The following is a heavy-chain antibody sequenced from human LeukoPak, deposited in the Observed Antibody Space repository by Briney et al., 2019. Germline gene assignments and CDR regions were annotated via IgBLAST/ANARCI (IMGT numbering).Heavy chain of an antibody. CDR3: AKDFEGGSYYDFWSGYSMAP. V-gene: IGHV3-21*06. Sequence: GGSLRLSCAASGFTFSNYRMNWVRQAPGKGLEWVSCISNRSSYIYYADSVKGRFTISRDNAKNLLYLQMNSLRAEDTAVYYCAKDFEGGSYYDFWSGYSMAPWGQGTLVTVSS. D-gene: IGHD3-3*01. CDR1: GFTFSNYR. J-gene: IGHJ5*02. CDR2: ISNRSSYI.